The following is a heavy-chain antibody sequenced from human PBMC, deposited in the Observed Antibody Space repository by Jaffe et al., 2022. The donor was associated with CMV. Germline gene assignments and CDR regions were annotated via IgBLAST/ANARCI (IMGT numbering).Heavy chain of an antibody. Sequence: QVQLQESGPGLVKPSETLSLTCNVSSGSIGDDYWSWIRQFAGKGLEWIGRIHSSGSTNFNPSLKSRLIMSVDTSKNQFSLKLNSVTAADTAVYFCARSLSPEAGEVQWDLWGQGALVTVSS. CDR1: SGSIGDDY. CDR2: IHSSGST. J-gene: IGHJ5*02. V-gene: IGHV4-4*07. CDR3: ARSLSPEAGEVQWDL. D-gene: IGHD6-13*01.